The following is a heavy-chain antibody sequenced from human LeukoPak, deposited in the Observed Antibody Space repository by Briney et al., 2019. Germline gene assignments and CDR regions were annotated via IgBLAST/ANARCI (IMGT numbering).Heavy chain of an antibody. CDR1: GYNFTTYW. CDR3: ARQRANSSTYYMDY. D-gene: IGHD3-22*01. Sequence: PGESLKISCKDSGYNFTTYWIGWVRQMPGKGLEWMGIIYPGDSDTRYSPSFQGQITISAGKSISTAYLQWSSLRASDTAMYYCARQRANSSTYYMDYWGQGTLVTVSS. V-gene: IGHV5-51*01. J-gene: IGHJ4*02. CDR2: IYPGDSDT.